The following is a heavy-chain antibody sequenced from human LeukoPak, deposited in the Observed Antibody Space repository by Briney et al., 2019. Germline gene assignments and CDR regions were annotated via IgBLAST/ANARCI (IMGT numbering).Heavy chain of an antibody. CDR1: GFTFSDYY. V-gene: IGHV3-11*04. Sequence: PGGSLRLSCAASGFTFSDYYMSWIRQAPGKGLEWVSYISSGSTIYYADSVKGRFTISRDNAKNSRYLQMNSLRAEDTAVYYCARAGNYWYLDLWGRGALVTVSS. J-gene: IGHJ2*01. D-gene: IGHD4-23*01. CDR2: ISSGSTI. CDR3: ARAGNYWYLDL.